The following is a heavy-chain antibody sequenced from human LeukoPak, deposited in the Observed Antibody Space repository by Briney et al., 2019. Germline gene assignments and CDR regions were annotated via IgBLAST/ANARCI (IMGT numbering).Heavy chain of an antibody. Sequence: GGSLRLSCAASGFTVSTYYMTWVRQAPGKGLECVSVIYSGGSTYYANSVKGRFTVSRDNSKNTLYLQMNSLRAEDTAMYYCARGLGYCTSTTCLLPFDYWGQGTLVTVSS. J-gene: IGHJ4*02. V-gene: IGHV3-53*01. CDR2: IYSGGST. CDR1: GFTVSTYY. D-gene: IGHD2-2*01. CDR3: ARGLGYCTSTTCLLPFDY.